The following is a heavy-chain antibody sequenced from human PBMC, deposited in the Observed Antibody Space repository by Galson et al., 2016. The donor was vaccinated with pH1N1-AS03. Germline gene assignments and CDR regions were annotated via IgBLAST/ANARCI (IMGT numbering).Heavy chain of an antibody. D-gene: IGHD2/OR15-2a*01. CDR3: TRDGTATYFDFDF. J-gene: IGHJ4*02. Sequence: SLRLSCAASGFAFRSHSMNWVRQAPGKGLEWISYITGVGVTMYGDSVRGRFVLSRDNAKNSVSLQMNSLRAEDTAIYYCTRDGTATYFDFDFWGQGTLVTVSS. CDR1: GFAFRSHS. CDR2: ITGVGVT. V-gene: IGHV3-48*03.